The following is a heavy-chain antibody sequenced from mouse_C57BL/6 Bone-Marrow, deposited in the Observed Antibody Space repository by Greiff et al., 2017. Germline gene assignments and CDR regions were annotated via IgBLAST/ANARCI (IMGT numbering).Heavy chain of an antibody. CDR3: ARDSGATEFAY. CDR1: GFTFSSYA. CDR2: ISDGGSYT. J-gene: IGHJ3*01. Sequence: VQLKESGGGLVKPGGSLKLSCAASGFTFSSYAMSWVRQTPEKRLEWVATISDGGSYTYYPDNVKGRFTISRDNAKNNLYLQMSHLKSEDTAMYYCARDSGATEFAYWGQGTLVTVSA. D-gene: IGHD3-2*01. V-gene: IGHV5-4*01.